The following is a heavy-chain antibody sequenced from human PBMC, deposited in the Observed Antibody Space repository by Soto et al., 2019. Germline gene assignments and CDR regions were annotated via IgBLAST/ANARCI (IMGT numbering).Heavy chain of an antibody. J-gene: IGHJ4*02. V-gene: IGHV4-34*01. CDR1: GGSFSGYY. CDR2: IDHSENT. CDR3: GRVNSMIGAIQRDAPGKYFFDS. D-gene: IGHD3-22*01. Sequence: SETLSLTCAVYGGSFSGYYWSWIRQSPGKGLEWIGGIDHSENTNQSPSLKTRVTISVDTSKNQFSLRLRSITAADTAVYYCGRVNSMIGAIQRDAPGKYFFDSWGQGTQVTVSS.